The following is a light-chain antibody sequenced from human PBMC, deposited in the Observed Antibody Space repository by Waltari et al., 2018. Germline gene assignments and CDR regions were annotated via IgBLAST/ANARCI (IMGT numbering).Light chain of an antibody. Sequence: QAVVTQEPSLTVSPGGTVTLTCASSTGPVTRGHYPYWFQQKPGQAPRTRIYATSNKPSWTPVRFSGSLLGGKAALTLSGAQPEDEADYYCFISLGGAEEIFGGGTKLTVL. CDR2: ATS. CDR1: TGPVTRGHY. V-gene: IGLV7-46*01. J-gene: IGLJ2*01. CDR3: FISLGGAEEI.